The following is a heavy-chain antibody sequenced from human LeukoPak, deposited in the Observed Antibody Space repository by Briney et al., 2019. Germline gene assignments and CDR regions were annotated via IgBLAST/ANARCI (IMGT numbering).Heavy chain of an antibody. Sequence: SETLSLTCAVCGGSFSGYYWSWIRQPPGKGLEWIGEIYHSGSTNYSPSLKSRVTISVDSSKNQLSLKLSSVTAADTAVYYCALNYYDSSGYPNAFDIWGQGTMVTVSS. V-gene: IGHV4-34*01. D-gene: IGHD3-22*01. CDR1: GGSFSGYY. CDR3: ALNYYDSSGYPNAFDI. CDR2: IYHSGST. J-gene: IGHJ3*02.